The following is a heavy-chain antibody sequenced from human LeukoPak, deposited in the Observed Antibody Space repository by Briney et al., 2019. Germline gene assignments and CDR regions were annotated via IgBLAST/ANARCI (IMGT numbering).Heavy chain of an antibody. CDR1: GFTLNNYG. Sequence: GGSLRLSCAASGFTLNNYGMNWVRQAPGKGLEWVSSISSSSAYIYYADSVKGRFTISRDNAENSLYLQMNSLRAEDTAVYYCAAAAPGTDWLDPWGQGTLVTVSS. CDR3: AAAAPGTDWLDP. CDR2: ISSSSAYI. V-gene: IGHV3-21*01. J-gene: IGHJ5*02. D-gene: IGHD6-13*01.